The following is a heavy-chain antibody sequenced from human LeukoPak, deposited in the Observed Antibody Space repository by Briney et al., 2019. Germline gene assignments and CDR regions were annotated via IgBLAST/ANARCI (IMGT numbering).Heavy chain of an antibody. Sequence: SETLFLTCAVYGGSFSGYYWSWIRQPPGKGLEWIGEINHSGSTNYNPSLKSRVTISVDTSKNQFSLKLSSVTAADTAVYYCARVLDSSGYYYGFDPWGQGTLVTVSS. CDR3: ARVLDSSGYYYGFDP. D-gene: IGHD3-22*01. V-gene: IGHV4-34*01. J-gene: IGHJ5*02. CDR2: INHSGST. CDR1: GGSFSGYY.